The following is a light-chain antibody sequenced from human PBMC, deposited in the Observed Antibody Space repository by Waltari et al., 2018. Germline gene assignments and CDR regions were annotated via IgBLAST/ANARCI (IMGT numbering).Light chain of an antibody. J-gene: IGLJ3*02. V-gene: IGLV4-69*01. CDR2: VNSDGSH. CDR1: SGLSSNI. Sequence: QLVVTQSPSASASLGASVKLTCTLSSGLSSNIIAWLQQQPEKGPRYLMKVNSDGSHSRGDEIPDRFSGSSSGAERYLTISSLQAEDEADYYCQTGGHGTWVFGGGTKLTVL. CDR3: QTGGHGTWV.